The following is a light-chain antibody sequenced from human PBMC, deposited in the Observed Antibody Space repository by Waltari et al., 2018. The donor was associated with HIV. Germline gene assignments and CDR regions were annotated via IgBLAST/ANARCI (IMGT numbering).Light chain of an antibody. CDR1: DSDFGLYNF. CDR2: DVD. J-gene: IGLJ3*02. Sequence: AVTQPASVSGLPGQSTTLSCTGGDSDFGLYNFVSWYPQHSGKPPKLILYDVDSRASGGSDRLSGSMASNTASLTISGLRAEDEAHYYCASFTGDNTVMFGGGTEVTVL. V-gene: IGLV2-14*03. CDR3: ASFTGDNTVM.